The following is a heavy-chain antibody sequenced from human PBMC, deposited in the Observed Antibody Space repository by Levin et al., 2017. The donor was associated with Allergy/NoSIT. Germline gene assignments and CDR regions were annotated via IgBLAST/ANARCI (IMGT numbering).Heavy chain of an antibody. CDR3: TTEDWNFYDY. V-gene: IGHV3-15*01. D-gene: IGHD1-7*01. Sequence: LSLTCAASGFTFSNAWMSWVRQAPGKGLEWVGRIKSKTDGGTTDYAAPVKGRFTISRDDSKNTLYLQMNSLKTEDTAVYYCTTEDWNFYDYWGQGTLVTVSS. CDR1: GFTFSNAW. J-gene: IGHJ4*02. CDR2: IKSKTDGGTT.